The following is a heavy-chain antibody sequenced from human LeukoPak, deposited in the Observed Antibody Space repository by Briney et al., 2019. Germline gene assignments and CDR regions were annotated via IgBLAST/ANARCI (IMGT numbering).Heavy chain of an antibody. V-gene: IGHV4-39*01. CDR3: ARQGESDDDYYYYYMDV. Sequence: SETLSLTCTVSGDSVSSSTYYWGWIRQPPGKALEWIGSIYYNGSTYYDPSLKSRVTISVDTSMNQFSLKLSSVTAADTAVYYCARQGESDDDYYYYYMDVWGKGTTVTISS. J-gene: IGHJ6*03. CDR2: IYYNGST. D-gene: IGHD3-16*01. CDR1: GDSVSSSTYY.